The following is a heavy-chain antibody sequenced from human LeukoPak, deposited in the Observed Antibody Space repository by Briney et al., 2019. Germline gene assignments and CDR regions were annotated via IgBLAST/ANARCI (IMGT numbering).Heavy chain of an antibody. D-gene: IGHD3-3*01. CDR1: GDTISTSFYY. Sequence: PSETLSLTCTVSGDTISTSFYYWDWIRQPPGKGLEWIGGILYSGTTYYNPSLKSRVAMSVHTSENQFSLRLISVTAADTAMYYCARDYRSGYYLDYWGQGTLVTVSS. CDR3: ARDYRSGYYLDY. J-gene: IGHJ4*02. CDR2: ILYSGTT. V-gene: IGHV4-39*07.